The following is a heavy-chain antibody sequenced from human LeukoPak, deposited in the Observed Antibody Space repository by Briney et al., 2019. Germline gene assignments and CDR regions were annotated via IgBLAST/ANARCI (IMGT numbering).Heavy chain of an antibody. CDR2: IKTNTGNP. CDR3: ARWREGTNWNYQDY. CDR1: GYTFIRFA. V-gene: IGHV7-4-1*02. J-gene: IGHJ4*02. D-gene: IGHD1-7*01. Sequence: ASVKVSCKASGYTFIRFAMNWVRQAPGQGLEWMGWIKTNTGNPTYAQGFTGRFVFSLDTSVSTAYLQISSLKAEDTAVYYCARWREGTNWNYQDYWGQGTLVTVSS.